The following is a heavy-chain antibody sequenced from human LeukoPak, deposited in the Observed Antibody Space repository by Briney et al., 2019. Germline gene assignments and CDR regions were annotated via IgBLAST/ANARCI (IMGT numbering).Heavy chain of an antibody. J-gene: IGHJ4*02. Sequence: SETLSLTCTVSGGSISSSSYYWGWIRQPPGKGLEWIGYLDYSGSTNYNPSLKSRVTISVDTSKNQFSLKLSSVTAEDTAVYYCARRHVEYTSWSDPYYFDYWGQGTLVTVSS. V-gene: IGHV4-61*05. D-gene: IGHD2-2*01. CDR3: ARRHVEYTSWSDPYYFDY. CDR1: GGSISSSSYY. CDR2: LDYSGST.